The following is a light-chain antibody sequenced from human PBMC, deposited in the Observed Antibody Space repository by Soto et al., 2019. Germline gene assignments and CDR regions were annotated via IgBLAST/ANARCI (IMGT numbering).Light chain of an antibody. Sequence: QSALTQPPSASGSPGQSVAISCTGTSSDIGAYKFVSWYQQHPGKAPKLIIYEVSIRPSGVPDRFSGSKSGNTASLTVSGLLAEDEAAYYCSLYAGSNNVVFGGGTKVTVL. CDR1: SSDIGAYKF. V-gene: IGLV2-8*01. CDR3: SLYAGSNNVV. CDR2: EVS. J-gene: IGLJ2*01.